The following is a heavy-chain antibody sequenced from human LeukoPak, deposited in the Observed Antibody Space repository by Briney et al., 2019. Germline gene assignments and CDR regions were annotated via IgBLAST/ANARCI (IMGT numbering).Heavy chain of an antibody. CDR1: GFTFSSYW. CDR3: ARDTCSGGSGYFDY. Sequence: GGSLRLSCAASGFTFSSYWMSWVRQAPGKGLEWVANIKQDGSEKYYVDSVKGRFTISRDNAKNSLYLQMNSLRAEDTAVYYCARDTCSGGSGYFDYWGQGTLVTVSS. J-gene: IGHJ4*02. CDR2: IKQDGSEK. V-gene: IGHV3-7*01. D-gene: IGHD2-15*01.